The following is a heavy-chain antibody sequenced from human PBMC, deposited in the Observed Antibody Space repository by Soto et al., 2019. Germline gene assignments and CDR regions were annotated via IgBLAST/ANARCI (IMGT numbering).Heavy chain of an antibody. CDR2: INPNSGGT. D-gene: IGHD1-1*01. CDR1: GYTFTGYY. J-gene: IGHJ6*02. V-gene: IGHV1-2*04. Sequence: ASVKISCKASGYTFTGYYMHWVREAPGQGLEWMGWINPNSGGTNYAQKFKGWVTMTRDTSISTAYMELSRLRSDDTAVYYCARSLQLTLYGMEAWGQGTTVTVSS. CDR3: ARSLQLTLYGMEA.